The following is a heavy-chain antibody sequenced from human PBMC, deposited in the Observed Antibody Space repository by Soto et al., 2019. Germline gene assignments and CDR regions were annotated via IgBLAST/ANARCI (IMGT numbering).Heavy chain of an antibody. Sequence: QVQLVQSGAEVKKPGSSVKVSCKASGGTFSTYALSWVRQAPGQGLEWLGGIIPMFGSANFAQKFQGRVAITADDSTSTAYMELKSLRPEDTAIYYCASLSPLRESFDLWGRGTLVTVSS. CDR1: GGTFSTYA. D-gene: IGHD4-17*01. CDR2: IIPMFGSA. J-gene: IGHJ3*01. V-gene: IGHV1-69*01. CDR3: ASLSPLRESFDL.